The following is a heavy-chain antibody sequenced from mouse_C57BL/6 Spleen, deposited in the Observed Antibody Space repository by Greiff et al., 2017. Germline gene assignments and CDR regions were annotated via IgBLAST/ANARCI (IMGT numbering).Heavy chain of an antibody. CDR1: GYSFTGYY. Sequence: EVQLQQSGPELVKPGASVKISCKASGYSFTGYYMNWVKQSPEKSLEWIGEINPSTGGTTYNQKFKAKATLNVDKSSSTAYMQLKSLTSEDSAVYYCARRGDYDYWGQGTTLTVSS. D-gene: IGHD2-4*01. V-gene: IGHV1-42*01. J-gene: IGHJ2*01. CDR2: INPSTGGT. CDR3: ARRGDYDY.